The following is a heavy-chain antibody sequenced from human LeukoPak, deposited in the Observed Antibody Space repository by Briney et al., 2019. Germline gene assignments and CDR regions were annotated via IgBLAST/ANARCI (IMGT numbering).Heavy chain of an antibody. J-gene: IGHJ4*02. Sequence: HPGGSLRLSCAASGFTFSRYWMTWVRQTPGKGLEWVANIKHDGSEKYYVDSVKGRFTISRDNAKNSLYLQMNSLRAEDTAVYYCARDWDIDSWGRGTLVTVSS. D-gene: IGHD1-26*01. CDR3: ARDWDIDS. CDR2: IKHDGSEK. V-gene: IGHV3-7*05. CDR1: GFTFSRYW.